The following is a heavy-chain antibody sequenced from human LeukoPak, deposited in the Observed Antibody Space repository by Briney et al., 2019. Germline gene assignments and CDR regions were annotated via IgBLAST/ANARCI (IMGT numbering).Heavy chain of an antibody. D-gene: IGHD3-10*01. CDR2: ICGSGGST. CDR3: ANTYYYGSGSYYRQYYFDY. Sequence: GGSLRLSCAASGFTFSSYAMSWVRQAPGKGLEWVSPICGSGGSTYYADSVKGRFTISRDNSKNTLYLQMNSLRAEDTAVYYCANTYYYGSGSYYRQYYFDYWGQGTLVTVSS. CDR1: GFTFSSYA. J-gene: IGHJ4*02. V-gene: IGHV3-23*01.